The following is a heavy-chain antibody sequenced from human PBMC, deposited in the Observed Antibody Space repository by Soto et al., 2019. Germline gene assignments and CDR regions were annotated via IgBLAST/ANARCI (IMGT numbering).Heavy chain of an antibody. CDR1: GGTFSSYA. V-gene: IGHV1-69*13. D-gene: IGHD2-2*01. CDR3: ARGYVVVPAAMPAESPYYYYGMDV. Sequence: SVKVSCKASGGTFSSYAISWVRQAPGQGLEWMGGIIPIFGTANYAQKFQGRVTITADESTSTAYMELSSLRSEDTAVYYCARGYVVVPAAMPAESPYYYYGMDVWGQGTTVTVSS. J-gene: IGHJ6*02. CDR2: IIPIFGTA.